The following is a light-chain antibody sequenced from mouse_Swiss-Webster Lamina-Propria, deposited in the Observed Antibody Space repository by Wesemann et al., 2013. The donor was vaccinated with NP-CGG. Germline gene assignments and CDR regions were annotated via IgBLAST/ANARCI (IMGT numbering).Light chain of an antibody. CDR1: QNVGTN. V-gene: IGKV6-15*01. Sequence: SQKFMSTSVGDRVSVTCKASQNVGTNVAWYQQKPGQSPKALIYSASYRYSGVPDRFTGSGSGTDFTLTISNVQSEDLADYFCQQYSSYPLTFGAGTKLELK. CDR3: QQYSSYPLT. CDR2: SAS. J-gene: IGKJ5*01.